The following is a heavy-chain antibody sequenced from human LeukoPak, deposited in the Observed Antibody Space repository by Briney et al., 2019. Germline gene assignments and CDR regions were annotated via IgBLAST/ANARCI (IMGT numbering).Heavy chain of an antibody. CDR3: ARVGYDYNWYDAFDI. D-gene: IGHD1-1*01. J-gene: IGHJ3*02. V-gene: IGHV3-7*01. Sequence: GGSLRLSCAASGFTFSNYWMTWVRQAPGKGLEWVANIKQDGNEKYYVDSVKGRFTIPRDNAKNSLYLQMNSLRPEDTAVYYCARVGYDYNWYDAFDIWGQGTMVTVSS. CDR1: GFTFSNYW. CDR2: IKQDGNEK.